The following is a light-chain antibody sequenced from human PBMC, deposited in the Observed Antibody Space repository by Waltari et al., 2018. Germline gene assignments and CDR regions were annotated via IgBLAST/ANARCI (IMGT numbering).Light chain of an antibody. CDR2: ASS. CDR3: HHYGSSPAT. CDR1: QSVPSSY. Sequence: EIVLTQSPGTLYLSPGERAPLPCRASQSVPSSYLALYQHKDGQPPRLLIHASSRRATAIPDRFSGSASGTEFTLTITRLEPEDFAVYYCHHYGSSPATFGQGTKLEIK. V-gene: IGKV3-20*01. J-gene: IGKJ2*01.